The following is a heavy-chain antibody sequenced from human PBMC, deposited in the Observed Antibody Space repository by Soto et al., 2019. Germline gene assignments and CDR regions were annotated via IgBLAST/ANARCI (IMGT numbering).Heavy chain of an antibody. J-gene: IGHJ4*02. CDR1: GFSLTTSGVG. CDR3: AHRGYMYGNWDHGYFDY. Sequence: QITLKESGPTRVRPTQTLALTCTFSGFSLTTSGVGVGWIRKTPGKALEWLAVIYWDDDKRYSPSPKSRLTITNDTSKNQLVLTMADMDPVDTATYFCAHRGYMYGNWDHGYFDYWGQGTLVTVSS. CDR2: IYWDDDK. V-gene: IGHV2-5*02. D-gene: IGHD5-18*01.